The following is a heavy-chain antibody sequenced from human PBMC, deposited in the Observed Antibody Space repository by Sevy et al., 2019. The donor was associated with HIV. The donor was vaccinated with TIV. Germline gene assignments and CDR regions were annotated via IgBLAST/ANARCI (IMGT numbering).Heavy chain of an antibody. CDR3: VREGVGGYSYSLDC. V-gene: IGHV3-7*01. D-gene: IGHD5-18*01. Sequence: GGSLRLSCAASGFSFSVYWMSWVRQAPGKGLEWVATLKQDGSGKYYVDSVKGRFTISRDNAKNSRYLQMNSLRAEDTAVYYCVREGVGGYSYSLDCWGQGTLVTVSS. CDR1: GFSFSVYW. CDR2: LKQDGSGK. J-gene: IGHJ4*02.